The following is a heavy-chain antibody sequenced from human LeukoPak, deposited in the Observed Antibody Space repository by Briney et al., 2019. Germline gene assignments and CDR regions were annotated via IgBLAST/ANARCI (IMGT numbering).Heavy chain of an antibody. V-gene: IGHV3-7*01. J-gene: IGHJ4*02. CDR2: IKQDGSER. Sequence: RPGGSLRLSCAASEFTFSSYWMSWVRQAPGKGLEWVANIKQDGSERNYVDSVKGRFTISRGNAKNSLYLQMNSLRAEDTAVYYCARDGGWYRDYWGQGTLVTVSS. CDR3: ARDGGWYRDY. CDR1: EFTFSSYW. D-gene: IGHD6-19*01.